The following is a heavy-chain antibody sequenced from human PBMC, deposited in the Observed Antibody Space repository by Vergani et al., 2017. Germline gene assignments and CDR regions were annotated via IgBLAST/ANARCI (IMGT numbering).Heavy chain of an antibody. V-gene: IGHV3-20*04. CDR2: INWNGGST. D-gene: IGHD3-9*01. CDR3: AREVDSLTGCWSGGMDV. J-gene: IGHJ6*02. Sequence: EVQLVESGGGVVRPGGSLRLSCAASGFTFDDYGMSWVRQAPGKGLEWVSGINWNGGSTGYADSVKGRFTISRDKAKNSLYLQMNSLRAEDTALYYCAREVDSLTGCWSGGMDVWGQGTTVTVSS. CDR1: GFTFDDYG.